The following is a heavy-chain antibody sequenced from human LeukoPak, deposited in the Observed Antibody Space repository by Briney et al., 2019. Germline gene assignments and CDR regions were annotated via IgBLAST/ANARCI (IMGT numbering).Heavy chain of an antibody. Sequence: GGSLRLSCVASGFNFSNYRMNWVRRAPGKGLEWLSSISSRNKYRQYADSLKGRFTISRDNAKNSSYLQIDSLRAEDTAIYYCAKAVEPIDYWGQGTLVTVSS. CDR2: ISSRNKYR. V-gene: IGHV3-21*04. J-gene: IGHJ4*02. D-gene: IGHD1-26*01. CDR1: GFNFSNYR. CDR3: AKAVEPIDY.